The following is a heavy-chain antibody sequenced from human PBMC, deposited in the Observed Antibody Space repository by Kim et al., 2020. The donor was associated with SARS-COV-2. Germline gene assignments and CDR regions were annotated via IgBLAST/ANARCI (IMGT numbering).Heavy chain of an antibody. J-gene: IGHJ4*02. D-gene: IGHD4-17*01. CDR3: AREVYGDYNSYYFDY. Sequence: QKFQGRVTMTRDTSISTAYMELSRLRSDDTAVYYCAREVYGDYNSYYFDYWGQGTLVTVSS. V-gene: IGHV1-2*02.